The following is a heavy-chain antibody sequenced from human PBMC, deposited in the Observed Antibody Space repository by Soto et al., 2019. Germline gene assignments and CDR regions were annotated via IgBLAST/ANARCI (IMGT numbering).Heavy chain of an antibody. V-gene: IGHV6-1*01. Sequence: SQTLSLTCAISGDSVSSSSVTWNWIRQSPSRGLEWLGRTYYRSKWYNDYAESVKSRITINPDTSNNQFSLQLNSVTPEDTAVYYWARLTGISWLDSWGQGTLVTVSS. CDR2: TYYRSKWYN. J-gene: IGHJ5*01. D-gene: IGHD7-27*01. CDR3: ARLTGISWLDS. CDR1: GDSVSSSSVT.